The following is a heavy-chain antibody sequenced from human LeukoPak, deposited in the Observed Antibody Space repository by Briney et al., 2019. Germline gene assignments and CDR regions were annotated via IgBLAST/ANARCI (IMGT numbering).Heavy chain of an antibody. CDR2: INPDGSEK. CDR3: AAYGIGVSAVDS. CDR1: GFTFSKYW. V-gene: IGHV3-7*05. Sequence: QPGGSLRLSCVVSGFTFSKYWMTWARQAPGKGLEWAANINPDGSEKHHVDSVKDRFTISRDNAKNSLYLQMNSLRDEDTAVYYCAAYGIGVSAVDSWGQGTLVTVSS. J-gene: IGHJ4*02. D-gene: IGHD5/OR15-5a*01.